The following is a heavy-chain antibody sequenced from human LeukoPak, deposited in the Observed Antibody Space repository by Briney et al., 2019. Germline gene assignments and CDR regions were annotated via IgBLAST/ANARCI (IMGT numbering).Heavy chain of an antibody. D-gene: IGHD6-6*01. Sequence: PGGSLRLSCAASGFTFSSYGMHWVRQAPGKGLEWVAVISYDGSNKYYADSVKGRFTISRDNSKNTLYLQVNSLRAEDTAVYYCAKDRRGSSSSDNWFDPWGQGTLVTVSS. CDR2: ISYDGSNK. CDR3: AKDRRGSSSSDNWFDP. CDR1: GFTFSSYG. V-gene: IGHV3-30*18. J-gene: IGHJ5*02.